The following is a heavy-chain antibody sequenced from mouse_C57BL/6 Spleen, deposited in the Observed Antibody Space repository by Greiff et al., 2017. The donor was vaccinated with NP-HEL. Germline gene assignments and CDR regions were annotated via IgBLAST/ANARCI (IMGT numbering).Heavy chain of an antibody. CDR2: IYPSDSET. V-gene: IGHV1-61*01. J-gene: IGHJ1*03. CDR3: ARFLFNYYGSTDWYFDV. Sequence: VQLQQPGAELVRPGSSVKLSCKASGYTFTSYWMDWVKQRPGQGLEWIGNIYPSDSETHYNQKFKDKATLTVDKSSSTAYMQLSSLTSEDSAVYYCARFLFNYYGSTDWYFDVWGTGTTVTVSS. CDR1: GYTFTSYW. D-gene: IGHD1-1*01.